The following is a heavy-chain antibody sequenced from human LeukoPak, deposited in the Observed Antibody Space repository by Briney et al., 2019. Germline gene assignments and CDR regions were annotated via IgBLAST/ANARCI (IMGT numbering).Heavy chain of an antibody. J-gene: IGHJ5*02. CDR2: INPNSGGT. Sequence: ASVKVSCKASGYTFTGYYMHWVRQAPGRGLEWMGWINPNSGGTNYAQKFQGRVTMTRDTSISTAYMELSRLRSDDTAVYYCAREPGIAVAGANWFDPWGQGTLVTVSS. CDR3: AREPGIAVAGANWFDP. V-gene: IGHV1-2*02. CDR1: GYTFTGYY. D-gene: IGHD6-19*01.